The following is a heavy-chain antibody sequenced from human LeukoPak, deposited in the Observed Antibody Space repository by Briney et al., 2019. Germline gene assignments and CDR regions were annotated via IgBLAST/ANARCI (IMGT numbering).Heavy chain of an antibody. D-gene: IGHD6-19*01. CDR1: RFTFSTYA. J-gene: IGHJ1*01. CDR2: ISNDGTNE. CDR3: ARDRIAVAGMGAFQH. Sequence: GGSLRLSCAASRFTFSTYAMHWVRQAPGEGLEWVAGISNDGTNEDHADSVKGRFTISRDNSKNTLYLQMNSLRAEDTAIYYCARDRIAVAGMGAFQHWGQGTLVTVSS. V-gene: IGHV3-30-3*01.